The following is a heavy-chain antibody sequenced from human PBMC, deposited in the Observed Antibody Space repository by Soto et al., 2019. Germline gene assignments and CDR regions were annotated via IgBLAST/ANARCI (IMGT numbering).Heavy chain of an antibody. CDR3: VHIRYGSGLFDY. V-gene: IGHV2-5*02. Sequence: QITLKESGPTLVKPTQTLTLTCNFSGFSLSTSGVGVGWIRQPPGKALEWLALIYWDDDKRYSPSLKSRLTITKDTSKNQVVRTMTNMDPVDTATYYCVHIRYGSGLFDYWGQGTLVTVSS. J-gene: IGHJ4*02. CDR1: GFSLSTSGVG. CDR2: IYWDDDK. D-gene: IGHD3-10*01.